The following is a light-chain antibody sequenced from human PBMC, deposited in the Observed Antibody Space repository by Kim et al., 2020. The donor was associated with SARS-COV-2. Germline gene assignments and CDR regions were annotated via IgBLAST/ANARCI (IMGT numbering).Light chain of an antibody. V-gene: IGKV1-9*01. Sequence: ASVGARVTITGRASQGISSYLAWYQQKPGKAPKLLIYAASTLQSGVPSRFSGSGSGTEFTLTIRSLQPEDFAIYYCQQVNSYPRTFGQGTKLEI. CDR1: QGISSY. J-gene: IGKJ2*01. CDR3: QQVNSYPRT. CDR2: AAS.